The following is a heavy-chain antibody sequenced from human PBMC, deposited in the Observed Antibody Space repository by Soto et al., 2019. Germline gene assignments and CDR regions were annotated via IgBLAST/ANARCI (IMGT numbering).Heavy chain of an antibody. D-gene: IGHD3-3*01. CDR2: IFHSGST. J-gene: IGHJ4*02. V-gene: IGHV4-4*02. Sequence: SDTLSLTCDVPGDSIINTYWWTWVRQFPGEGLQWIGEIFHSGSTNYNPPLKNRVNISVDKSNNRFSLMLSSVTAADTAVYFCARGDFWSGSDYWGQGIQVT. CDR3: ARGDFWSGSDY. CDR1: GDSIINTYW.